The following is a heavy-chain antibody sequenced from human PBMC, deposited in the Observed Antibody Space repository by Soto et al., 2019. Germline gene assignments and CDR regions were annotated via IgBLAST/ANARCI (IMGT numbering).Heavy chain of an antibody. D-gene: IGHD1-7*01. V-gene: IGHV3-13*01. CDR1: GFSVNSRD. Sequence: GGSLRLSCATSGFSVNSRDMHWVRQVTGKGLEWVSGITIAGDTYYPDSVKGRFTISRENARNSLFLQMNSLRVGDTAVYYCASARRLAGITASFFDYWGQGALVTVSS. CDR3: ASARRLAGITASFFDY. J-gene: IGHJ4*02. CDR2: ITIAGDT.